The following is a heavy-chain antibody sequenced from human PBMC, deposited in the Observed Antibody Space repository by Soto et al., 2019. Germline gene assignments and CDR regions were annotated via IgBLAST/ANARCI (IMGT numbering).Heavy chain of an antibody. D-gene: IGHD6-13*01. V-gene: IGHV3-23*01. CDR1: GFTFSSYA. CDR3: AKEQKDSSTWSELNY. J-gene: IGHJ4*02. Sequence: QPGGSLGLSCAASGFTFSSYAMGWVRQAPGKGLEWVSAISGSGGSTYYADSVKGRFTISRDNSKNTLYLQMNSLRAEDTAVYYCAKEQKDSSTWSELNYWGQGTLVTVSS. CDR2: ISGSGGST.